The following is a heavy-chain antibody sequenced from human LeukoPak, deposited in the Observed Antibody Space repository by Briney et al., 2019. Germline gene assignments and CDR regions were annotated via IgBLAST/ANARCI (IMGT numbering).Heavy chain of an antibody. D-gene: IGHD3-10*02. Sequence: GGSLRLSCDASGLSINTYTMYWVRQSPGPGLEWVSAISNSAGMTYYADSWRGRFTIPTDNSKNTLYLQMNSLRAEDTAVYDCAKLGITMIGGVWGKGTTVTISS. CDR1: GLSINTYT. CDR2: ISNSAGMT. CDR3: AKLGITMIGGV. V-gene: IGHV3-23*01. J-gene: IGHJ6*04.